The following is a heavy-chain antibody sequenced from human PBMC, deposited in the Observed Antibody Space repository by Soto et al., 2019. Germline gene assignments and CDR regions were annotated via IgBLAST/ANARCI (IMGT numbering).Heavy chain of an antibody. J-gene: IGHJ6*02. V-gene: IGHV1-69*13. CDR2: IIPIFGTA. CDR3: ARDLRGIPNWNYGYYSYAMDV. Sequence: GASVKVSCKASGGTFSSYAISWVRQAPGQGLEWMGGIIPIFGTANYAQKLQGRVTITADESTSTAYMELSSLRSEDTAVYYCARDLRGIPNWNYGYYSYAMDVWGQGITVTVSS. CDR1: GGTFSSYA. D-gene: IGHD1-7*01.